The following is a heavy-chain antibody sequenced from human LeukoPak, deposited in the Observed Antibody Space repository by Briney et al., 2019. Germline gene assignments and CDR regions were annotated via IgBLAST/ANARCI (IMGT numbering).Heavy chain of an antibody. J-gene: IGHJ4*02. Sequence: SVKVSCKASGGTFSSYAISWVRQAPGQGLEWMGGIIPIFGTANYAPKFQGRVTITADKSTSTAYMELSSLRSEDTAVYYCARTYYDYVGGSYRPENFDIWGQGTLVTVSS. CDR3: ARTYYDYVGGSYRPENFDI. V-gene: IGHV1-69*06. D-gene: IGHD3-16*02. CDR1: GGTFSSYA. CDR2: IIPIFGTA.